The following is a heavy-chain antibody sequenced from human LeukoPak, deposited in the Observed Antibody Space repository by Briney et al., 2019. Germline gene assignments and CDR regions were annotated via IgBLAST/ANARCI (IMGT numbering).Heavy chain of an antibody. Sequence: SETLSLTCTVSGGSISRISYYWSWIRQPAGKGLEWIGRIYPSGSTNYNPSLKSRVTISVDTSKNQFSLKLSSVTAADTAVYYCAREKQGYEAFDCWGQGTLVTVSS. CDR2: IYPSGST. CDR3: AREKQGYEAFDC. CDR1: GGSISRISYY. J-gene: IGHJ4*02. D-gene: IGHD5-12*01. V-gene: IGHV4-61*02.